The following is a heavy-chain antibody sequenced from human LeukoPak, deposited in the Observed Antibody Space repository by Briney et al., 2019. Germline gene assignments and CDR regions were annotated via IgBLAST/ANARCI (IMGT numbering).Heavy chain of an antibody. CDR3: AKDLYTNTWGWFDP. V-gene: IGHV3-23*01. CDR1: GFTFRSYT. CDR2: ISGSNGNT. D-gene: IGHD3-16*01. Sequence: PGGSLRLSCAASGFTFRSYTMSWVREAPGKGLEWGSAISGSNGNTYYADSVRGRFTTSRDDSKNTLYLQMHSLRGDDTAVYHCAKDLYTNTWGWFDPWGQGTLVTVSS. J-gene: IGHJ5*02.